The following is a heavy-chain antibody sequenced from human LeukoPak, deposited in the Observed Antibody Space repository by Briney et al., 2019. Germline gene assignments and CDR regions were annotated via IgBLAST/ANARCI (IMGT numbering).Heavy chain of an antibody. CDR1: GHSFTGYF. CDR2: INPNTGDT. D-gene: IGHD6-13*01. CDR3: AREVSSSCFDY. J-gene: IGHJ4*02. Sequence: ASVKVSCKASGHSFTGYFIHWVRQAPGQGLEWMGWINPNTGDTTYAPRFQGRVTMTRDTSISTAYMDLSRLTSDDTAVYYCAREVSSSCFDYWGQGTLVTVSS. V-gene: IGHV1-2*02.